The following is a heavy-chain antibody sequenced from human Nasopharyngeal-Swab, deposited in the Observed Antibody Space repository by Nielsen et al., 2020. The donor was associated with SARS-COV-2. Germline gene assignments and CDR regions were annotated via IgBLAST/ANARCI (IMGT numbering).Heavy chain of an antibody. J-gene: IGHJ4*02. CDR2: ISSSSTTM. CDR3: TTSLLSMHY. V-gene: IGHV3-48*02. D-gene: IGHD2/OR15-2a*01. CDR1: GLTFSSYA. Sequence: GESLKISCSVSGLTFSSYAMNWVRQAPGKGPEWISYISSSSTTMSYADSVEDRFTISRDNAKNSLYLEMNRLRDKDTAIYYCTTSLLSMHYWGQGILVTVSS.